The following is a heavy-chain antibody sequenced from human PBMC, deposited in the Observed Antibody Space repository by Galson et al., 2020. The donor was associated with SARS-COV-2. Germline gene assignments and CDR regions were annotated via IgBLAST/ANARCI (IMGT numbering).Heavy chain of an antibody. V-gene: IGHV3-48*04. J-gene: IGHJ4*02. CDR2: ISRSSSII. D-gene: IGHD3-22*01. CDR1: GFTFSTYS. Sequence: GESLKISCVASGFTFSTYSMNWVRQAPGKGLKWVSYISRSSSIIHYADSVKGRFTISRDNAKNSLHLEMNSLRAEDTAVYYCARDFDSSGRAFDYWGQGTLVTVSS. CDR3: ARDFDSSGRAFDY.